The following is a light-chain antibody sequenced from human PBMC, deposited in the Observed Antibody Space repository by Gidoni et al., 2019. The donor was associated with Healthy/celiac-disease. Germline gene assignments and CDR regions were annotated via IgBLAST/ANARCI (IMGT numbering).Light chain of an antibody. CDR3: MQALQPPWT. Sequence: DLVITQSPLSLPVTPGEPASISCRSSQSLLHSNGYNYLDWYLQKPGQSPQLMIYLGSNRASGVPDRFSGSGSGTDFTLNISRVEAEDVGVYYCMQALQPPWTFXXXTKVEIK. V-gene: IGKV2-28*01. CDR2: LGS. CDR1: QSLLHSNGYNY. J-gene: IGKJ1*01.